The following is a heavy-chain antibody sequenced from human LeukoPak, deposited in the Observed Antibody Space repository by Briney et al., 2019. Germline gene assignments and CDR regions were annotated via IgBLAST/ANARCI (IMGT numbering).Heavy chain of an antibody. CDR2: IYTSGST. CDR1: GGTISSYY. CDR3: ARAQQWLPIDY. Sequence: SPSETLSLTCTVSGGTISSYYWSWILQPAGKGLEWIGRIYTSGSTNYNPSLKSRVTMSVDTSKNQFSLKLSSVTAADTATYYCARAQQWLPIDYWGQGTLVTVSS. J-gene: IGHJ4*02. D-gene: IGHD6-19*01. V-gene: IGHV4-4*07.